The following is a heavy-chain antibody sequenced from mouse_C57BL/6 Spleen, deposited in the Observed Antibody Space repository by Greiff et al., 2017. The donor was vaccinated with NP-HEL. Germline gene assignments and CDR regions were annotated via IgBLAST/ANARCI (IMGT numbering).Heavy chain of an antibody. CDR1: GYTFTSYW. CDR3: ARIKKIVATYVDY. J-gene: IGHJ2*01. D-gene: IGHD1-1*01. Sequence: VQLQQSGADLVKAGASVKMSRKASGYTFTSYWMHWVKQRLGQGLEWFAETNPTNGRTYYNEKFKSKATLTVDKSSSTAYMLLSGPTFEDSAVYYCARIKKIVATYVDYWGQGTTLTVSS. V-gene: IGHV1S81*02. CDR2: TNPTNGRT.